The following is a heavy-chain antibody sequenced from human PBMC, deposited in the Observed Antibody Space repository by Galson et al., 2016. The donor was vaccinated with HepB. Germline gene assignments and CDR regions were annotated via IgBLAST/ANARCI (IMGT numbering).Heavy chain of an antibody. J-gene: IGHJ4*02. Sequence: TLSLTCTVSGGSISSGSYYWHWIRQPAGQGLEWIGRMYTSGSMNYSPYLRSLVSISVDTSKNQFSLRLSSVTAADTAVYYCARGGDFRSGNSYDYWGQGTLVTVSS. CDR3: ARGGDFRSGNSYDY. CDR2: MYTSGSM. CDR1: GGSISSGSYY. V-gene: IGHV4-61*02. D-gene: IGHD3-3*01.